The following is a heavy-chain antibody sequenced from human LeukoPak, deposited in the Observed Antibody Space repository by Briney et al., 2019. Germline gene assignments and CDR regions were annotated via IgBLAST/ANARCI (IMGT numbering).Heavy chain of an antibody. D-gene: IGHD2-2*01. CDR2: ISSSSSYI. CDR3: ARELLGYCSSTSCILGY. Sequence: PGGSLRLSCAASGFTFSSYSMNWVRQAPGKGLEWVSSISSSSSYIYYADSVKGRFTISRDNAKNSLYLQMNSLRAEDTAVYYCARELLGYCSSTSCILGYWGQGTLVTVSS. V-gene: IGHV3-21*01. J-gene: IGHJ4*02. CDR1: GFTFSSYS.